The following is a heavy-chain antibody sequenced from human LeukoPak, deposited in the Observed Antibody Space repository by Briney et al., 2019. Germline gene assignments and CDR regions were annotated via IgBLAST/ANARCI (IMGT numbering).Heavy chain of an antibody. CDR1: GFTFSSYE. D-gene: IGHD4-23*01. V-gene: IGHV3-48*03. Sequence: PGGSLRLSCAASGFTFSSYEMNWVRQAPGKGLEWVSYISSSGSTIYYADSVKGRFTISRDNAQKSLYLQMNSLRAEDTAVYYCARDRRSLTGNPLDYWGQGTLVTVSS. CDR2: ISSSGSTI. J-gene: IGHJ4*02. CDR3: ARDRRSLTGNPLDY.